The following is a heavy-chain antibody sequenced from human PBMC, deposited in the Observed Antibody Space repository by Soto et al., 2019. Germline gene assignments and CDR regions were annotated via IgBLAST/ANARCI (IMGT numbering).Heavy chain of an antibody. Sequence: GATVKFSCKASGYTFTSYDNSWVRQASGQAREWIGGISASNENTNCTRNLRGRVTIPPAPSTSKAHMGLGSLRSDDTAVYYCAREGYYYGSSGYQGAFDICG. CDR2: ISASNENT. CDR3: AREGYYYGSSGYQGAFDI. V-gene: IGHV1-18*04. CDR1: GYTFTSYD. D-gene: IGHD3-22*01. J-gene: IGHJ3*02.